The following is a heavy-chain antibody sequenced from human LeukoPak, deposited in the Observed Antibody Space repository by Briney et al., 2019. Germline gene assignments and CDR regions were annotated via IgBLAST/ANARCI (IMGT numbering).Heavy chain of an antibody. CDR3: ARRDSSWYQGGYYYYYMDV. V-gene: IGHV4-59*08. D-gene: IGHD6-13*01. CDR1: GGSISSYY. J-gene: IGHJ6*03. Sequence: SETLSLTCNVSGGSISSYYWSWIRQPPGKGLEWIGYIYYSGSTNYNPSLKSRVTISVDTSKNQFSLKLTSVTAADTAVYYCARRDSSWYQGGYYYYYMDVWGKGTTVTVSS. CDR2: IYYSGST.